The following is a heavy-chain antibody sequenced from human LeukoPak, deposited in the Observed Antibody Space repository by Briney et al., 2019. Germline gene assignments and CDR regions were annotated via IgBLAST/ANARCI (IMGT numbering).Heavy chain of an antibody. CDR2: ISRSGDIT. J-gene: IGHJ4*02. CDR3: ATGSTAVAGTKY. CDR1: GFTFSTYG. V-gene: IGHV3-23*01. Sequence: PGGSLRLSCAASGFTFSTYGMNWVRQAPGKGLEWVSTISRSGDITYYADSVKGRLTISGDNSKNTLYLQMNSLRAEDTAIYYCATGSTAVAGTKYWGQGILVTVSS. D-gene: IGHD6-19*01.